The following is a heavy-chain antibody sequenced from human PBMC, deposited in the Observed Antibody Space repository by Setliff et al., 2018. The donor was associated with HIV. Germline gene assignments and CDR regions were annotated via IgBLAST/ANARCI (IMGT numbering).Heavy chain of an antibody. D-gene: IGHD6-13*01. CDR2: ISNDGSNK. J-gene: IGHJ4*01. CDR3: AREVAADGTYFDY. V-gene: IGHV3-30*04. Sequence: GGSLRLSCAASGFTFSNSAMHWVRQAPGKGLGWVAGISNDGSNKYYTDSVKGRFTISRDNAKNTLYLQMNSLRAEDSAVYYCAREVAADGTYFDYWGQGALVTVSS. CDR1: GFTFSNSA.